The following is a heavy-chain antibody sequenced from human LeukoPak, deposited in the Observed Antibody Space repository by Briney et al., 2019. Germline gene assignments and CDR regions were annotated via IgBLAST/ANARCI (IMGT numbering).Heavy chain of an antibody. Sequence: GGSLRLSCAASGFTFSGSAMHWVRQASGKGLEWVGRIRSKANSYATAYAASVKGRFTISRDDSRNTAYLQMNSLKTEDTAVYYCTRDPGGGPFDPWGQGTLVTVSS. J-gene: IGHJ5*02. V-gene: IGHV3-73*01. CDR3: TRDPGGGPFDP. CDR1: GFTFSGSA. CDR2: IRSKANSYAT. D-gene: IGHD3-16*01.